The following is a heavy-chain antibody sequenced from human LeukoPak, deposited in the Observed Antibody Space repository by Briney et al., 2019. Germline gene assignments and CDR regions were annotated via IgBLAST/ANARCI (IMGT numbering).Heavy chain of an antibody. CDR2: IRSDGGNK. J-gene: IGHJ5*02. CDR1: GFTFSTYG. Sequence: QTGGSLRLSCAASGFTFSTYGMHWVRQAPGKGLEWMTFIRSDGGNKYYADSVKGRFIISRDNSKNTLYLQMNSLRTEDTAIYYCAKDAQLYDTYDWRWFDPWGQGTLVTVSS. CDR3: AKDAQLYDTYDWRWFDP. D-gene: IGHD1-1*01. V-gene: IGHV3-30*02.